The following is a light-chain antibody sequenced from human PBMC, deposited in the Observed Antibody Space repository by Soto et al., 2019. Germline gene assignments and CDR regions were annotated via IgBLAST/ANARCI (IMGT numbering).Light chain of an antibody. CDR1: SSDVGSYNL. CDR2: EVS. J-gene: IGLJ2*01. CDR3: CSYAGSPTFVI. V-gene: IGLV2-23*02. Sequence: QSVLTQPASVSGSPGQSITIPCTGASSDVGSYNLVSWYQQHPGKAPKLMIYEVSRRPSGISNRFSGPKSGNTASLTISGLQAEDEADYYCCSYAGSPTFVIFGGGTKLTVL.